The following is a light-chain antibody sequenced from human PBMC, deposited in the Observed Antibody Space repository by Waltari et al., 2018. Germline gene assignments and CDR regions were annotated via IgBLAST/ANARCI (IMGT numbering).Light chain of an antibody. CDR2: DVS. Sequence: QSALTQPPSVSGSPGQSITISCTGTRSDVGGYNYVSWYQQHPGKAPKLMIYDVSKRPSGVSNRFSGSKSGNTASLTISGLQAEDEADYYCSSYTSSSTNVVFGGGTKLTVL. CDR3: SSYTSSSTNVV. CDR1: RSDVGGYNY. J-gene: IGLJ2*01. V-gene: IGLV2-14*01.